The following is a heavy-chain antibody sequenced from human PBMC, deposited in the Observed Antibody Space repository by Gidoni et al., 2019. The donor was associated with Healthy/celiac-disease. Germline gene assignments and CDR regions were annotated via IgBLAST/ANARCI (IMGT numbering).Heavy chain of an antibody. CDR2: IKSKTDGGTT. Sequence: EVQLVESGGGLVKPGGSLRLSCAASGFTFSNAWMSWVRQAPGKGLEWVGRIKSKTDGGTTDDAAPVKGRFTISRDDSKNTLYLQMNSLKTEDTAVYYCTTDSGAEQLPDYYYYYMDVWGKGTTVTVSS. V-gene: IGHV3-15*01. CDR1: GFTFSNAW. D-gene: IGHD2-15*01. CDR3: TTDSGAEQLPDYYYYYMDV. J-gene: IGHJ6*03.